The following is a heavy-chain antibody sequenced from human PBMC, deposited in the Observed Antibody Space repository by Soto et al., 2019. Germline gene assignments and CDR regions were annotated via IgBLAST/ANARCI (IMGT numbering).Heavy chain of an antibody. J-gene: IGHJ4*02. CDR1: GYTFTSYG. CDR3: AREGRAAREDAPTFIDY. CDR2: ISAYNGNT. Sequence: QVQLVQSGAEVKKPGASVKVSCKASGYTFTSYGISWVRQAPGQGLEWMGWISAYNGNTNYAQKLQGRVTMTTDTSTSTACMELRSLRSDDTAVYYCAREGRAAREDAPTFIDYWGQGTLVTVSS. V-gene: IGHV1-18*04. D-gene: IGHD6-6*01.